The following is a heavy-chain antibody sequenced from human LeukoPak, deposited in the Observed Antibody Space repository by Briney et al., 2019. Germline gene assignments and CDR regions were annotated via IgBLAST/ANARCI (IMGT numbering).Heavy chain of an antibody. CDR3: AKDVVFVPPGYYFDY. D-gene: IGHD2-15*01. Sequence: GGSLRLSCAASGFTFISYSIHWVRQAPGKGLEWVAFIRYDGSNKYYADSVKGRFTISRDNSKNTLYLQMNSLRAEDTAVYYCAKDVVFVPPGYYFDYWGQGTLVTVSS. V-gene: IGHV3-30*02. CDR1: GFTFISYS. J-gene: IGHJ4*02. CDR2: IRYDGSNK.